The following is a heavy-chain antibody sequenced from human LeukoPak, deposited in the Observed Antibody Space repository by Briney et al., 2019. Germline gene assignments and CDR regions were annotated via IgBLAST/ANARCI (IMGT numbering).Heavy chain of an antibody. Sequence: SETLSLTCTVSGGSISGYYWSWIRQPPGKGLEWIGDICFGGATNYKTSLKSRVTISLHTSTNQFSLNLTSVTAADTAEYFCARRTAKWNHRSPEFDPWGQGTLVIVSS. J-gene: IGHJ5*01. CDR1: GGSISGYY. CDR2: ICFGGAT. CDR3: ARRTAKWNHRSPEFDP. V-gene: IGHV4-59*08. D-gene: IGHD1-14*01.